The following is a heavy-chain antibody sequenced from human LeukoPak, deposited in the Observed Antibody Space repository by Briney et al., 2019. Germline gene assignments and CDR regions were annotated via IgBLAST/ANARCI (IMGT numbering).Heavy chain of an antibody. J-gene: IGHJ4*02. V-gene: IGHV3-23*01. Sequence: GSLRLSCAASGFTFSSYGMSWVRQAPGKGLEWVSAISGSGGTTYYADSVKGRSTISRDNSKNTLSLQMNSLSAEDTAIYYCAKQVGWYGGYYFDYWGQGTLVTVSS. CDR3: AKQVGWYGGYYFDY. CDR2: ISGSGGTT. D-gene: IGHD6-19*01. CDR1: GFTFSSYG.